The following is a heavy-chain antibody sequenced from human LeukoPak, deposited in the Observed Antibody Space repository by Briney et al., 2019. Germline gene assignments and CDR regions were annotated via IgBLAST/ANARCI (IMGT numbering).Heavy chain of an antibody. D-gene: IGHD5-24*01. V-gene: IGHV1-46*01. J-gene: IGHJ5*02. CDR1: GYTFTNNF. CDR2: VSPTGGFT. CDR3: ARDISARDEAWWFDP. Sequence: ASVKVSCKEFGYTFTNNFMHWVRQAPGQRPEWMGLVSPTGGFTAYAQKFQGRVTLTRDLSTSTDYLELSSLRSEDTAVYYCARDISARDEAWWFDPWGQGTLVTVSS.